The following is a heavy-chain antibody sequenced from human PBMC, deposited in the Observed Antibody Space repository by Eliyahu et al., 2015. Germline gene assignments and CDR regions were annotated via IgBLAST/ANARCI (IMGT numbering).Heavy chain of an antibody. CDR1: GFTLSSWP. V-gene: IGHV3-23*04. CDR3: ARSAGSWFDP. J-gene: IGHJ5*02. CDR2: INGKGIDT. D-gene: IGHD6-25*01. Sequence: EVRLVESGGGLVQPGGSLXLXXAXSGFTLSSWPMSXVRQAPGKGLEWVSHINGKGIDTYYADSVKGRFTVSRDNSRDTLYLQMNSLRAEDTGVYYCARSAGSWFDPWGQGAPVTVSS.